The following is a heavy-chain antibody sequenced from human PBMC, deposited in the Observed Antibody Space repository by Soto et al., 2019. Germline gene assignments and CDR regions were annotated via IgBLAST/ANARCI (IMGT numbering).Heavy chain of an antibody. V-gene: IGHV3-15*07. CDR2: TVSNTHGGTI. J-gene: IGHJ6*02. CDR1: GVTFSNAG. Sequence: PGGSLRVSCVASGVTFSNAGRNWVRQAPGKGLEWVGRTVSNTHGGTIAYAAPVQGRFTISRDDSKNTLSLQMNSLKTEDTAVYYCTTEYYYGLNVLGQGTTVTVSS. CDR3: TTEYYYGLNV.